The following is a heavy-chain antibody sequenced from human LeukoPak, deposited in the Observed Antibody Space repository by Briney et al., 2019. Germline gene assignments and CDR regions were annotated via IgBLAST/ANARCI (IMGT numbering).Heavy chain of an antibody. CDR1: GYTLTSYG. V-gene: IGHV1-18*01. J-gene: IGHJ6*02. CDR2: ISAYTGDT. Sequence: ASVKVSCKASGYTLTSYGINWVRQAPGQGLEWLGWISAYTGDTKYAQNLQGRVNMTTDTSTSTAYMELKSLRSDDTAVYYCARDIVGDLTLNYYYYGMDVWGQGTTVTVSS. D-gene: IGHD3-10*01. CDR3: ARDIVGDLTLNYYYYGMDV.